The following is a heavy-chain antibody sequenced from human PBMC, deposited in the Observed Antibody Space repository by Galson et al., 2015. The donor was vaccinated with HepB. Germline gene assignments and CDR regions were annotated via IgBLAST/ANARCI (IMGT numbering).Heavy chain of an antibody. V-gene: IGHV2-5*01. CDR3: ARRARDSSSSPFYFDY. Sequence: PALVKPTQPLTLTCTFSGFSLSTSGVGVGWIRQPPGKALEWLALIYWNDDKRYSPSLKSRLTITKDTSKNQVVLTMTNMDPVDTATYFCARRARDSSSSPFYFDYWGQGALVTVSS. CDR1: GFSLSTSGVG. D-gene: IGHD6-6*01. CDR2: IYWNDDK. J-gene: IGHJ4*02.